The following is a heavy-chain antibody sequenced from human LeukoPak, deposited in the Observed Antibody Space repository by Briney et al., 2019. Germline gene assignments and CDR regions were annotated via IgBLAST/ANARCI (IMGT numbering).Heavy chain of an antibody. Sequence: WETLSLTCTVSGDSVSSGDYYWTWIRQPAGKGLEWIGRIYNTGTTNYNPSLQSRVTISIDTSKNQFSLKMSSVTAADTAVYYCARRRNRISMTTSFNYWGQGTLVTVSS. CDR3: ARRRNRISMTTSFNY. CDR2: IYNTGTT. CDR1: GDSVSSGDYY. J-gene: IGHJ4*02. D-gene: IGHD4-11*01. V-gene: IGHV4-61*10.